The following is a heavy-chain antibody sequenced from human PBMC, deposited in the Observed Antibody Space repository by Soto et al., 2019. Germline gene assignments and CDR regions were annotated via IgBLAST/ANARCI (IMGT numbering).Heavy chain of an antibody. CDR1: GGSIGSGDYY. CDR2: IYYTGNT. Sequence: QVQLKESGPGLVKPSQTLSLTCSVSGGSIGSGDYYWSWVRQSLGKGLEWIGYIYYTGNTYYNPSLGSRVTFSVDTSQNQLSLRLSDVTVADTAVYYCARDSRRRADSGTRPLYYFDYWGQGTLVTVSS. CDR3: ARDSRRRADSGTRPLYYFDY. J-gene: IGHJ4*02. V-gene: IGHV4-30-4*01. D-gene: IGHD1-26*01.